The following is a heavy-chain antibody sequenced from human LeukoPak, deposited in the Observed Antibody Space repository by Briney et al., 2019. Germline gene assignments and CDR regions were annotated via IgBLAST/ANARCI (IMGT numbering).Heavy chain of an antibody. CDR1: GGSISSYY. CDR2: IYYSGST. Sequence: SETQSLTCTVSGGSISSYYWSWIRQPPGKGLEWIGYIYYSGSTNYNPSLKSRVTISVDTSKNQFSLKLSSVTAADTAVYYCARESRLGYFDYWGQGTLVTVSS. CDR3: ARESRLGYFDY. D-gene: IGHD2-2*01. V-gene: IGHV4-59*01. J-gene: IGHJ4*02.